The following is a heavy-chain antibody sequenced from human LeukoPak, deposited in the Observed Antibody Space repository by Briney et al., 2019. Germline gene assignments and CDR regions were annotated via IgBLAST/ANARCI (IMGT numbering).Heavy chain of an antibody. J-gene: IGHJ4*02. D-gene: IGHD7-27*01. CDR2: FSGTGEIT. Sequence: SGGSLRLSCAASGFTFSSYSMSRVRQAPGKGLEWVSTFSGTGEITYYADSVKGRFTISRDNSKNTLYLQMNSLRAEDTAVYYCAKEDLTGDGHHVFDYWGQGTLVTVSS. CDR1: GFTFSSYS. CDR3: AKEDLTGDGHHVFDY. V-gene: IGHV3-23*01.